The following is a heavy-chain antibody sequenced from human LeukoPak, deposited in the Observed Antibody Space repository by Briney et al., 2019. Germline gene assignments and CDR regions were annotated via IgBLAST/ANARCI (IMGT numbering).Heavy chain of an antibody. D-gene: IGHD6-19*01. V-gene: IGHV4-38-2*02. CDR1: GYSISSGYY. J-gene: IGHJ6*03. CDR3: ARSRQWHYYYMDV. Sequence: PSETLSLTCTVSGYSISSGYYWGWIRQPPGKGLEWIGSIYHSGSTYYNPSLKSRVTISVDTSKNQFSLKLSSVTAADTAVYYCARSRQWHYYYMDVWGKGTTVTVSS. CDR2: IYHSGST.